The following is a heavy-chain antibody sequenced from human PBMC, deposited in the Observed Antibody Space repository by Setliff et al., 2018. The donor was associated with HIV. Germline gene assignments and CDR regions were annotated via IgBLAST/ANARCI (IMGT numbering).Heavy chain of an antibody. D-gene: IGHD3-16*01. Sequence: SETLSLTCAVSGYSISSGYYWGWIRQPPGKGLEWIGSIYHSGSTYDSPSLKSRVTISVDTSKNQFSLKLSSVTAADTAIYYCARTREYRFGFGLGQFDPWGQGTLVTVSS. CDR2: IYHSGST. V-gene: IGHV4-38-2*01. CDR1: GYSISSGYY. CDR3: ARTREYRFGFGLGQFDP. J-gene: IGHJ5*01.